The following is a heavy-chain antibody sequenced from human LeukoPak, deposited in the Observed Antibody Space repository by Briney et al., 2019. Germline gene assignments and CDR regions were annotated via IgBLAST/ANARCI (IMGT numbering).Heavy chain of an antibody. D-gene: IGHD3-10*01. Sequence: SETLSLTCTVSGGSIGSGTYYWNWFRQPAGKGLEWIGRIYASGNTNYNPSLKSRVTISVDTSKSQFSLNLSSVTAADTAVYYCARGGGPSGSGTYYNVWFDPWGQGTLVTVSS. CDR3: ARGGGPSGSGTYYNVWFDP. V-gene: IGHV4-61*02. CDR1: GGSIGSGTYY. CDR2: IYASGNT. J-gene: IGHJ5*02.